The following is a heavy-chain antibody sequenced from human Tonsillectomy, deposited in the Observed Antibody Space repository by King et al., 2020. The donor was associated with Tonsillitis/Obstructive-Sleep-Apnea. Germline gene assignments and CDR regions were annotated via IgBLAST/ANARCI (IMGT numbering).Heavy chain of an antibody. Sequence: VQLVESGAEVKKPGESLRISCKGSGDSFTSYWINWVRQMPGKGLEWMGRIDPSDSYTNYSPSFQGRVTISADKSTSTAYLQWSSLKASDTAMYYCAEGQNIAAASMDVWGQGTPVTVSS. V-gene: IGHV5-10-1*03. CDR3: AEGQNIAAASMDV. CDR1: GDSFTSYW. J-gene: IGHJ6*02. CDR2: IDPSDSYT. D-gene: IGHD6-13*01.